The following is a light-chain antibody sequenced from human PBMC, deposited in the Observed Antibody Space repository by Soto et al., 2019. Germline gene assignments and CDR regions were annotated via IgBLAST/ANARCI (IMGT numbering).Light chain of an antibody. V-gene: IGLV2-14*03. CDR3: CSYTSSSTHV. CDR2: DVN. J-gene: IGLJ1*01. CDR1: SSDVGGYNF. Sequence: QSALTQPASVSGSPGQSITISCTGTSSDVGGYNFVSWYQQYPGKVPKLMIFDVNRRPSGVSDRFSGSKSGNTASLTISGLQAEGEGDYYCCSYTSSSTHVFGSGTKVTVL.